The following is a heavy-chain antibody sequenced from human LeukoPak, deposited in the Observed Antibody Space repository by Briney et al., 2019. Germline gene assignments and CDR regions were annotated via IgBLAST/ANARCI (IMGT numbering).Heavy chain of an antibody. CDR1: GFTSSSYT. CDR3: ARSLRDAFDI. Sequence: GGSLRLSCAASGFTSSSYTMNWVRQAPGKGLEWVSSLSGTGRYIYYADLMKGRFTISRDNAKNSLYLQMNSLRAEDTAVYYCARSLRDAFDIWGQGTMVTVSS. V-gene: IGHV3-21*06. CDR2: LSGTGRYI. J-gene: IGHJ3*02.